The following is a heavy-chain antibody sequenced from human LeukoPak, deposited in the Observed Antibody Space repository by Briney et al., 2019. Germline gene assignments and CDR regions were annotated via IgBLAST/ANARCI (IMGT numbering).Heavy chain of an antibody. CDR3: ASSIAAAGGFDY. CDR2: ISAYNGNT. V-gene: IGHV1-18*01. CDR1: GYTFTGYG. Sequence: ASVKVSCKASGYTFTGYGISWVRQAPGQGLEWMGWISAYNGNTNYAQKLQGRVTMTTDTSTSTAYTELRSLRSDDTAVYYCASSIAAAGGFDYWGQGTLVTVSS. J-gene: IGHJ4*02. D-gene: IGHD6-13*01.